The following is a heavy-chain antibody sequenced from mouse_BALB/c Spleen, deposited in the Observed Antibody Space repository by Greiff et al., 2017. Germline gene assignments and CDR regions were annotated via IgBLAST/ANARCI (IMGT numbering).Heavy chain of an antibody. D-gene: IGHD2-3*01. J-gene: IGHJ2*01. CDR3: VREVTSFDY. CDR2: IRSKSNNYAT. CDR1: GFTFNTNA. Sequence: EPGGGLVQPKGSLKLSCAASGFTFNTNAMNWVRQAPGKGLEWVARIRSKSNNYATYYADSVKDRFTISRDDSQSMLYLQMNNLKTEDTAMYYCVREVTSFDYWGQGTTLTVSS. V-gene: IGHV10S3*01.